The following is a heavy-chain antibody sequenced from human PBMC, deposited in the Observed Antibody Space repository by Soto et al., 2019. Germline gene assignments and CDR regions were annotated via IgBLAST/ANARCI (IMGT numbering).Heavy chain of an antibody. J-gene: IGHJ3*02. CDR1: GFTFSNAW. CDR2: IKSKTDGGTT. CDR3: TTDVDTAMVFDAFDI. D-gene: IGHD5-18*01. V-gene: IGHV3-15*01. Sequence: GSLRLSCAASGFTFSNAWMSWVRQAPGKGLEWVGRIKSKTDGGTTDYAAPVKGRFTISRDDSKNTLYLQMNSLKTEDTAVYYCTTDVDTAMVFDAFDIWGQGTMVTVS.